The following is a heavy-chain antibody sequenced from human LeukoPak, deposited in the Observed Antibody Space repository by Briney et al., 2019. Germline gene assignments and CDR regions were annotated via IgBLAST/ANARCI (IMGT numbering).Heavy chain of an antibody. J-gene: IGHJ4*02. CDR3: ARGRGGSYVFDY. Sequence: GGSLRLSCAASGFIVSSNYMSWVRQAPGKGLEWVSVIYIGGSTYYADSVKGRFTISRDNSKNTVYLQMNSLRAEDTAVYYCARGRGGSYVFDYWGQGTLVTVSS. CDR2: IYIGGST. CDR1: GFIVSSNY. V-gene: IGHV3-53*01. D-gene: IGHD1-26*01.